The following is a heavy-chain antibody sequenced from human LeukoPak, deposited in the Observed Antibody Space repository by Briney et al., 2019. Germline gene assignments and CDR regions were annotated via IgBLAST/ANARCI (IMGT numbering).Heavy chain of an antibody. V-gene: IGHV1-69*13. Sequence: SVKVSCKASGGTFSSYAISWVRQAPGQGLEWMGGIIPISGTANYAQKFQGRVTITADESTSTAYMELSSLRSEDTAVYYCARGMYSSSPSNWFDPWGQGTLVTVSS. D-gene: IGHD6-6*01. J-gene: IGHJ5*02. CDR3: ARGMYSSSPSNWFDP. CDR2: IIPISGTA. CDR1: GGTFSSYA.